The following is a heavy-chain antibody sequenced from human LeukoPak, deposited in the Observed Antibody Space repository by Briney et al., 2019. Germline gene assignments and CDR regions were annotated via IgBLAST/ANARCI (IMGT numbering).Heavy chain of an antibody. Sequence: SETLSLTCTVSGGSISSGSYYWSWIRQPAGKGLEWIGRIYTSGSTNYNPSLKSRVTMSVDKSKNQFSLKLSSVTAADTAVYYCAGAEPRGIIWYPYWGQGTLVTVSS. CDR3: AGAEPRGIIWYPY. D-gene: IGHD6-13*01. J-gene: IGHJ4*02. V-gene: IGHV4-61*02. CDR1: GGSISSGSYY. CDR2: IYTSGST.